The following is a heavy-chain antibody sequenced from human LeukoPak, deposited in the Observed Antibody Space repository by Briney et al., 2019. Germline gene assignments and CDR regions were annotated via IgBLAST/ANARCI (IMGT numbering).Heavy chain of an antibody. CDR3: ARLTTTVTTPFDY. CDR2: ISSSSYI. Sequence: PGGSLRLSCAASGFTFSNAWMSWVRQAPGKGLEWVSSISSSSYIYYADSVKGRFTISRDNAKNSLYLQMNSLRAEDMAVYYCARLTTTVTTPFDYWGQGTLVTVSS. CDR1: GFTFSNAW. D-gene: IGHD4-17*01. J-gene: IGHJ4*02. V-gene: IGHV3-69-1*01.